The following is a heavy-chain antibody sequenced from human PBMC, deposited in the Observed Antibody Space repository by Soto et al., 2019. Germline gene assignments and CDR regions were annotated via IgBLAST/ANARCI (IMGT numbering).Heavy chain of an antibody. V-gene: IGHV4-39*01. CDR2: IYYSGST. D-gene: IGHD6-19*01. J-gene: IGHJ4*02. CDR3: ARPARYSSPSGFGY. CDR1: GGSISSSSYY. Sequence: QLQLQESGPGLVKPSETLSLTCTVSGGSISSSSYYWGWIRQPPGKGLEWIGSIYYSGSTYYNPSLKSRVTISVDTSKNQFSLKLSSVTAADTAVYYCARPARYSSPSGFGYWDQGTLVTVSS.